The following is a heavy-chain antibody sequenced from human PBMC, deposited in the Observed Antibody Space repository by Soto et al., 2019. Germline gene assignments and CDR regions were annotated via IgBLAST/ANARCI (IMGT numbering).Heavy chain of an antibody. CDR2: IYWNDDK. Sequence: QITLKESGPTLVKPTQTLTLTCTFSGFSLSTSGVGVGWIRQPPGKALEWLALIYWNDDKRYSPSLKSRLTITKDTSKIQVVLTITNMDPVDTATYYCAHSYYCSSTSCYVSLYGMDVWGQGTTVTVSS. J-gene: IGHJ6*02. D-gene: IGHD2-2*01. CDR3: AHSYYCSSTSCYVSLYGMDV. V-gene: IGHV2-5*01. CDR1: GFSLSTSGVG.